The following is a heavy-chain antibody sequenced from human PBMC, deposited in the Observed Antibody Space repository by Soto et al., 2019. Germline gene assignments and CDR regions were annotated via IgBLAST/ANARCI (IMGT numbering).Heavy chain of an antibody. CDR2: IKSKTDGGTT. CDR1: GFTFSNAW. CDR3: TTDLEARYCSGGSGYSAFGY. V-gene: IGHV3-15*07. D-gene: IGHD2-15*01. Sequence: EVQLVESGGGLVKPGGSLRLSCAASGFTFSNAWMNWVRQAPGKGLEWVGRIKSKTDGGTTDYAAPVKGRFTISREHSKNTLYPQMHSRKPEDRAVYYCTTDLEARYCSGGSGYSAFGYWGQGTLVTVSS. J-gene: IGHJ4*02.